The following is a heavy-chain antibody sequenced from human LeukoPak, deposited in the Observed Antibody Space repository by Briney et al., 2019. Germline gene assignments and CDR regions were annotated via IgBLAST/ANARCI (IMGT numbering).Heavy chain of an antibody. D-gene: IGHD5-18*01. V-gene: IGHV4-61*02. J-gene: IGHJ3*02. CDR3: ARGARYGYVVIPHDAFDI. CDR2: IYTSGST. CDR1: GGSISSGSYY. Sequence: SETLSLTCTVSGGSISSGSYYWSWIRQPAGKGLEWIGRIYTSGSTNYNPSLKSRFTISVDTSKNQFSLKLSSVTAADTAVYYCARGARYGYVVIPHDAFDIWGQGTMVTVSS.